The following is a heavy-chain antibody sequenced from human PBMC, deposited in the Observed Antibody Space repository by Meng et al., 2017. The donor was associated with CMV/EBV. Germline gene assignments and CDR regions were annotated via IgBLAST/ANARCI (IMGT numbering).Heavy chain of an antibody. CDR1: GFTFSRYW. J-gene: IGHJ6*02. CDR3: AKEPDTYYDFWSGYYYYYYGMDV. D-gene: IGHD3-3*01. V-gene: IGHV3-30*02. CDR2: IRYDGSNK. Sequence: GGSLRLSCAGLGFTFSRYWMHWVRQAPGKGLEWVAFIRYDGSNKYYADSVKGRFTISRDNSKNTLYLQMNRLRAEDTAVYYCAKEPDTYYDFWSGYYYYYYGMDVWGQGTTVTVSS.